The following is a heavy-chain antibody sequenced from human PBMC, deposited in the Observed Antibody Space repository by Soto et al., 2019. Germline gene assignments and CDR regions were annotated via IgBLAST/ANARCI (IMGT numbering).Heavy chain of an antibody. CDR3: ARVDSPDFWSCMDV. V-gene: IGHV1-2*02. Sequence: ASVKVSCKASGYTFTGYYMHWVRQAPGQGLEWMGWINPNSGGTNYAQKFQGRVTMTRDTSISTAYMELRRLRSDDTAVYYCARVDSPDFWSCMDVWGQGTTVTVSS. CDR2: INPNSGGT. D-gene: IGHD3-3*01. CDR1: GYTFTGYY. J-gene: IGHJ6*02.